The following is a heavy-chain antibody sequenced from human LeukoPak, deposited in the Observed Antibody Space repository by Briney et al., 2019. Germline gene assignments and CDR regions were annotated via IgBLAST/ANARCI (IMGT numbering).Heavy chain of an antibody. V-gene: IGHV4-34*01. CDR1: GGSFSRYF. Sequence: SETLSLTCAVYGGSFSRYFWNWIRQTPGQGLEWIGDISHSGSTNYRPSLESRVTISVDTSKNQFSLKLSSVTAADTAVYYCARAPTIFGVVTHPWGQGTLVTVSS. J-gene: IGHJ5*02. D-gene: IGHD3-3*01. CDR2: ISHSGST. CDR3: ARAPTIFGVVTHP.